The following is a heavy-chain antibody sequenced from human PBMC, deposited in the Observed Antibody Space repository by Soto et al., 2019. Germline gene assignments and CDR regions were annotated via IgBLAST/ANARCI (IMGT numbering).Heavy chain of an antibody. V-gene: IGHV1-3*01. J-gene: IGHJ5*02. CDR1: GYTFTRYA. D-gene: IGHD6-6*01. Sequence: QVQLVQSGAEVKKPGASVKVSCKASGYTFTRYAMHWVRQAPGQRLEWMGWINAGNGNTKYSQKFQGRVTITRDTSASTAYMELSSLRSEDTAVYSCARDPYGSSSHDWFDPWGQGTLVTFSS. CDR3: ARDPYGSSSHDWFDP. CDR2: INAGNGNT.